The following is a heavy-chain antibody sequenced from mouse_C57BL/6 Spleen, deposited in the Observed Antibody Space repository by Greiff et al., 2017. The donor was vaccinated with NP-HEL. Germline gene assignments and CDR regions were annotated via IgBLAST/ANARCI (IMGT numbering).Heavy chain of an antibody. Sequence: EVKVVESGPELVKPGDSVKISCKASGYSFTGYFMNWVMQSHGKSLEWIGRINPYNGDTFYNQKFKGKATLTVDKSSSTAHMELRSLTSEDSAVYYCARRGYSNYVGYFDVWGTGTTVTVSS. J-gene: IGHJ1*03. CDR3: ARRGYSNYVGYFDV. CDR1: GYSFTGYF. D-gene: IGHD2-5*01. CDR2: INPYNGDT. V-gene: IGHV1-20*01.